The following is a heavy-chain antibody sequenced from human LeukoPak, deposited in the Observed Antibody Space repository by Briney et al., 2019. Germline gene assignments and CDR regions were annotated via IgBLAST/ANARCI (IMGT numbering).Heavy chain of an antibody. D-gene: IGHD3-3*01. J-gene: IGHJ6*02. CDR1: GFTFSSYW. V-gene: IGHV3-74*01. Sequence: GGSLRLSCAASGFTFSSYWRHWIRQAPGKGLVWVSRINSDGSSTSHADPVKGRFTISRDNAKNTLYLQMNSLRAEDTAVYYCARDLTIFGVVTWDYYYGMDVWGQGTTVTVSS. CDR3: ARDLTIFGVVTWDYYYGMDV. CDR2: INSDGSST.